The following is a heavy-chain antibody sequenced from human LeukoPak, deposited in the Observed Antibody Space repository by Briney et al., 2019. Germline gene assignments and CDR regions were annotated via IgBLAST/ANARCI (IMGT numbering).Heavy chain of an antibody. Sequence: GESLKISCSASGYSFANTWIGWVRQMPGSGLEWMGIIYPGDSDTRYSPSFQGQVTISADKSISTAYMELSRLRSDDTAVYYCATSYYYDSSGYGPFDYWGQGTLVTVSS. CDR1: GYSFANTW. D-gene: IGHD3-22*01. V-gene: IGHV5-51*01. J-gene: IGHJ4*02. CDR2: IYPGDSDT. CDR3: ATSYYYDSSGYGPFDY.